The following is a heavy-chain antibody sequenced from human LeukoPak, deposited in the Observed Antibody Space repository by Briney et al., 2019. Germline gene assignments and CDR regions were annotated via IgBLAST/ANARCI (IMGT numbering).Heavy chain of an antibody. CDR2: IWYDGMNK. CDR1: GFTFSSYG. V-gene: IGHV3-33*01. J-gene: IGHJ5*02. Sequence: GGSLRLSCAASGFTFSSYGMQWVRQDPGKGREWGAVIWYDGMNKYYADSVNGRITIPRDNSKTALYLQMSSLRAEDTAVYYCARGYGGNLSWGQGTLVTVSS. CDR3: ARGYGGNLS. D-gene: IGHD4-23*01.